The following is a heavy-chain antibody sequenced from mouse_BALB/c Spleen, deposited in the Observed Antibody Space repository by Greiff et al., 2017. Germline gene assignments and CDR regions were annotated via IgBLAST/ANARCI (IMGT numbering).Heavy chain of an antibody. V-gene: IGHV5-9-4*01. CDR3: ARSSYYYGNYAMDY. CDR2: ISSGGSYT. J-gene: IGHJ4*01. Sequence: EVKLVESGGGLVKPGGSLKLSCAASGFTFSSYAMSWVRQSPEKRLEWVAEISSGGSYTYYPDTVTGRFTISRDNAKNTLYLEMSSLRSEDTAMYYCARSSYYYGNYAMDYWGQGTSVTVSS. D-gene: IGHD1-1*01. CDR1: GFTFSSYA.